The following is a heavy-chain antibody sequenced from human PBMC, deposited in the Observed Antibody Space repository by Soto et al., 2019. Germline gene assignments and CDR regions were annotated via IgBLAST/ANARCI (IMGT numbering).Heavy chain of an antibody. CDR3: ARDRIPTGMDV. CDR2: IYSGGST. CDR1: GFTVSSNY. Sequence: EVQLVESGGGLVQPGGSLRLSCAASGFTVSSNYMSWVRQAPGKGLEWVSVIYSGGSTYYADSVKGRFTISRDNSKNTLDLQMNSLRAEATAVYYCARDRIPTGMDVWGQGTTVTVSS. J-gene: IGHJ6*02. V-gene: IGHV3-66*01.